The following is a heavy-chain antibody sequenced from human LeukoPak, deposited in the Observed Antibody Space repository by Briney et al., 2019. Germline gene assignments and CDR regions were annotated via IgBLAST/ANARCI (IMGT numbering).Heavy chain of an antibody. V-gene: IGHV3-23*01. CDR3: AKGLVPAAIRVVDY. CDR1: GFTFSSYA. CDR2: ISASGGST. Sequence: GGSLRLSCAASGFTFSSYAMSWVRQAPGKGLEWVSAISASGGSTYYADSVKGRFTISRDNSQNTLYLQVNNLRAEDTAVYYCAKGLVPAAIRVVDYWGQGTLVTVSS. J-gene: IGHJ4*02. D-gene: IGHD2-2*01.